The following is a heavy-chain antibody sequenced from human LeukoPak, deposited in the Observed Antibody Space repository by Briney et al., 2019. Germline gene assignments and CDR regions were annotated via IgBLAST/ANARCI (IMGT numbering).Heavy chain of an antibody. CDR3: ASSYCNSTSYPFFSFDP. Sequence: SETLSLTCTVSGGSISSYHWSWIRQSPGKGLEWIGYIYYSGSTNYNPSLKSRVTISVDTSKNQFSLKLSSVTAADTAVYYCASSYCNSTSYPFFSFDPWGQGTLVTVSS. CDR1: GGSISSYH. D-gene: IGHD2-2*01. CDR2: IYYSGST. J-gene: IGHJ5*02. V-gene: IGHV4-59*01.